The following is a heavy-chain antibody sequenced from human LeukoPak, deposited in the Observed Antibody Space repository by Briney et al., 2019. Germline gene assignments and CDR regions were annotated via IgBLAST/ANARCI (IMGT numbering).Heavy chain of an antibody. Sequence: SETLSLTCTVSGGSISSSSYYWGWIRQPPGKGLEWIGGIYYSGSTYYNPSLKSRVTISVDTSKNQFSLKLSSVTAADTAVYYCASTLRGGNYDYVWGSPYDAFDIWGQGTMVTVSS. D-gene: IGHD3-16*01. CDR3: ASTLRGGNYDYVWGSPYDAFDI. J-gene: IGHJ3*02. CDR2: IYYSGST. CDR1: GGSISSSSYY. V-gene: IGHV4-39*01.